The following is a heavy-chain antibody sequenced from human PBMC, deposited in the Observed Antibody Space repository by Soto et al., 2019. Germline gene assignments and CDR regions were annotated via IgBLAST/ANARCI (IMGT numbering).Heavy chain of an antibody. CDR3: ARLYEYSSSSGIKNAFDI. CDR2: IDPSDSYT. Sequence: EVQLVQSGAEVKKPGESLRISCKGSGYSFTSYWISWVRQMPGKGLEWMGRIDPSDSYTNYSPSFQGHVTISADKSISTAYLQWSSLKASDTAMYYCARLYEYSSSSGIKNAFDIWGQGTMVTVSS. V-gene: IGHV5-10-1*03. CDR1: GYSFTSYW. J-gene: IGHJ3*02. D-gene: IGHD6-6*01.